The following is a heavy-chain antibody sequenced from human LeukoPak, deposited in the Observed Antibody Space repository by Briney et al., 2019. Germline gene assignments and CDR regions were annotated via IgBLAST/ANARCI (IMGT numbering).Heavy chain of an antibody. J-gene: IGHJ3*02. CDR2: FRSSGGSR. D-gene: IGHD5-24*01. CDR1: GFTFSSYE. V-gene: IGHV3-48*03. Sequence: GGSLRLSCIASGFTFSSYEMGWVRRAPGKGLEWVSYFRSSGGSRYYADSVKRRFTTSRDNAKNSLYLQMNSLRAEDTAVYYCAREDGDAFDIWGQGTMVTVSS. CDR3: AREDGDAFDI.